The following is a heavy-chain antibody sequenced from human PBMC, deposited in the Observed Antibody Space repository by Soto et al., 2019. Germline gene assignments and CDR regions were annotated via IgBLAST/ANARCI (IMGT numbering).Heavy chain of an antibody. J-gene: IGHJ4*02. CDR2: IIPIFGTA. V-gene: IGHV1-69*01. Sequence: VKVSCKASGGTFSSYAISWVRQAPGQGLEWMGGIIPIFGTANYAQKFQGRVTITADESTSTAYMELSSLRSEDTAVYYCARVIAAAGHYFDYWGQGTLVTVSS. CDR1: GGTFSSYA. CDR3: ARVIAAAGHYFDY. D-gene: IGHD6-13*01.